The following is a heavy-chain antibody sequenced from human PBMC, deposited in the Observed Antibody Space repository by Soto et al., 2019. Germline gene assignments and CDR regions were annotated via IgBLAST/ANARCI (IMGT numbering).Heavy chain of an antibody. CDR2: IKSKTDGGTT. CDR1: GFTFSNAW. D-gene: IGHD3-3*01. CDR3: TTDSYYDFWSGYMY. Sequence: GGSLRLSCAASGFTFSNAWMSWVRQAPGKGLEWVGRIKSKTDGGTTDYAAPVKGRFTISRDDSKNTLYLQMNSLKTEDTAVYYCTTDSYYDFWSGYMYWGQGTLVTVSS. V-gene: IGHV3-15*01. J-gene: IGHJ4*02.